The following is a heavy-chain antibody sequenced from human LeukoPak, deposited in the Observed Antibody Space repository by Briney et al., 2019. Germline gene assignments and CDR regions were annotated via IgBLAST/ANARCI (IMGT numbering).Heavy chain of an antibody. V-gene: IGHV3-21*01. CDR3: AGGSRTDYGIFF. D-gene: IGHD4-17*01. Sequence: GGSLRLSCAAPGFPFSSYSMNWVRQAPGKGLEWVSSISSSSTYIYYAASVKGRFTISRDNAKNSLCLQMNSLRAEDTAVYYCAGGSRTDYGIFFWGQGTLVTVSS. J-gene: IGHJ4*02. CDR1: GFPFSSYS. CDR2: ISSSSTYI.